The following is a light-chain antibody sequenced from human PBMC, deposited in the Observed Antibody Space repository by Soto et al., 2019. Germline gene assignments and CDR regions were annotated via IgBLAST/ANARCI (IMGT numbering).Light chain of an antibody. CDR3: QQCSNWPLT. V-gene: IGKV3D-15*01. CDR1: QSVSGN. Sequence: EIVMTQSPATLSVSPGERATLSCRASQSVSGNLAWYQQRPSQAPRLLIYGASTRATGIPSRFSGSGSGTDFTLTISSLQSEDFAVYYCQQCSNWPLTFGGGTKVEIK. CDR2: GAS. J-gene: IGKJ4*01.